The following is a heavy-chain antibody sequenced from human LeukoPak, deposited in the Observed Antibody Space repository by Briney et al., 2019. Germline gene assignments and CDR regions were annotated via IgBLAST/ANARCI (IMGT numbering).Heavy chain of an antibody. D-gene: IGHD5-24*01. CDR3: AKGGDGYNDAFDY. V-gene: IGHV3-43*01. CDR1: GFTFDDYT. CDR2: ISWDGGST. J-gene: IGHJ4*02. Sequence: GGSLRLSCAASGFTFDDYTMHWVRQAPGKGLEWVSLISWDGGSTYYADSVKGRFTISRDNGKNSLYLQMNSLRTEDTALYYCAKGGDGYNDAFDYWGQGTLVTVSS.